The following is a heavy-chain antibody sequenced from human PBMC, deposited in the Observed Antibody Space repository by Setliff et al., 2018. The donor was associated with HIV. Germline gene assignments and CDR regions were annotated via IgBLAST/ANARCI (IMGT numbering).Heavy chain of an antibody. CDR2: ISNSRSTI. V-gene: IGHV3-48*01. J-gene: IGHJ6*03. CDR3: ARLLDYYYMDV. CDR1: GYSFSGYS. Sequence: GGSLRLSCKVSGYSFSGYSINWVRQAPGKGLEWLSYISNSRSTIYYADFVKGRFTISRDNAKNSLYLQVNSLRAEDTAVYYCARLLDYYYMDVWGKGTTVTVSS.